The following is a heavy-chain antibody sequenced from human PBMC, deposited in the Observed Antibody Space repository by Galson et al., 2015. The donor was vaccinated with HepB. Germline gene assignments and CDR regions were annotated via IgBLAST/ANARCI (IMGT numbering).Heavy chain of an antibody. V-gene: IGHV3-23*01. D-gene: IGHD6-13*01. CDR1: GFTFSTYA. Sequence: SLRLSCAASGFTFSTYAMSWVRQAPGEGLEWVSSISGTGTTIYYADSVKGRFTLSRDDSKNTLYLQMNSLRADDTAVYYCAIEAGAGTEVLGYWGQGTLVTVSS. J-gene: IGHJ4*02. CDR2: ISGTGTTI. CDR3: AIEAGAGTEVLGY.